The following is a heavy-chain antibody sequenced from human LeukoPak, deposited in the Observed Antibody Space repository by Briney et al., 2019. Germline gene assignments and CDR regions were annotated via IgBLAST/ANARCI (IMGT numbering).Heavy chain of an antibody. CDR3: ASQRGPVIYSGSPGAFDI. V-gene: IGHV1-69*05. D-gene: IGHD1-26*01. Sequence: GASVKVSCKASGGTFSSYAISWVRQAPGKGLEWMGGIIPLFGTAHYAQKSQGRVTITTDESTSTAYMELSSLRSEDTAVYYCASQRGPVIYSGSPGAFDIWGQGTMVTVSS. CDR1: GGTFSSYA. CDR2: IIPLFGTA. J-gene: IGHJ3*02.